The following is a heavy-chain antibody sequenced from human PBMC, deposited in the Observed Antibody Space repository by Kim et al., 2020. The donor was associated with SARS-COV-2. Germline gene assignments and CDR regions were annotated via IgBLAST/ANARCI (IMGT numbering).Heavy chain of an antibody. Sequence: SVKVSCKASGGTFSSYAISWVRQAPGQGLEWMGGIIPIFGTANYAQKFQGRVTITADESTSTAYMELSSLRSEDTAVYYCARGEVGATKVWGAKFDPWGQGTLVTVSS. CDR3: ARGEVGATKVWGAKFDP. CDR1: GGTFSSYA. CDR2: IIPIFGTA. V-gene: IGHV1-69*13. D-gene: IGHD1-26*01. J-gene: IGHJ5*02.